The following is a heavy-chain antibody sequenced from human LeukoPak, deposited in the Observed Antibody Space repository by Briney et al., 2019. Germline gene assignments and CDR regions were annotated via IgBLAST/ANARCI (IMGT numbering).Heavy chain of an antibody. D-gene: IGHD3-9*01. V-gene: IGHV3-23*01. CDR2: ISGSGGST. CDR1: GFTFSSYG. J-gene: IGHJ3*02. Sequence: GGTLRLSCAASGFTFSSYGMSWVRQAPGKGLEWVSAISGSGGSTYYADSVKGRFTISRDNSKNTLYLQMNSLRAEDTAVYYCAKPLVTDDAFDIWGQGTMVTVSS. CDR3: AKPLVTDDAFDI.